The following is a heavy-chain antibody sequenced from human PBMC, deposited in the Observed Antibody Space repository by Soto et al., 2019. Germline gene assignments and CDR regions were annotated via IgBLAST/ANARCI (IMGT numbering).Heavy chain of an antibody. CDR1: GYTFSSYG. CDR2: ISAYNGYT. J-gene: IGHJ4*02. D-gene: IGHD1-26*01. Sequence: QVQLVQSGAEVKKPGASVKVSCRASGYTFSSYGISWVRQAPGQGLEWVGWISAYNGYTNDVQKFQGRVTMTKDTSTNTAYMELWSLRSDDTAIYYCARGRYLDFWGQGTLVTVSS. V-gene: IGHV1-18*01. CDR3: ARGRYLDF.